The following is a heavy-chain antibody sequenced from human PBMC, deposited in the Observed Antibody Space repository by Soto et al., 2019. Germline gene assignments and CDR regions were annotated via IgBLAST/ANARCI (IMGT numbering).Heavy chain of an antibody. CDR3: ARHWWSSGSYLVFDS. J-gene: IGHJ4*02. V-gene: IGHV4-59*08. D-gene: IGHD6-19*01. Sequence: PSETLSLTCTVSGASTGGYYWSWIRQSPGKGLEWIGYVYSTGSTNYNPSLQSRVAISIDTSKRQFSLKLTSVTAADTALYYCARHWWSSGSYLVFDSWGQGTLVTVSS. CDR1: GASTGGYY. CDR2: VYSTGST.